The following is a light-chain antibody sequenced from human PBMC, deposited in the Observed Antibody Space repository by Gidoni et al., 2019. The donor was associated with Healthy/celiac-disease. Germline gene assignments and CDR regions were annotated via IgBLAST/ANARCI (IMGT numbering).Light chain of an antibody. V-gene: IGKV1-27*01. CDR3: QKYNSVPDT. CDR2: AAS. CDR1: QGISSY. J-gene: IGKJ3*01. Sequence: DIQMTQSPSSLSASVGDRVTITCRASQGISSYLAWYQQKPGKVPKLLIYAASTLQSGVPSRFSGSGSGTDFTLTISSLQPEDVATYYCQKYNSVPDTFGPGTKVDIK.